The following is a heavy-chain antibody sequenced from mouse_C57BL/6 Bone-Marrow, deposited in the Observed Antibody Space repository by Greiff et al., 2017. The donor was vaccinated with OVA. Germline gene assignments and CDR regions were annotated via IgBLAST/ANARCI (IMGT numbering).Heavy chain of an antibody. CDR1: GFTFSSYG. J-gene: IGHJ2*01. CDR2: ISSGGSYT. Sequence: EVQGVESGGDLVKPGGSLKLSCAASGFTFSSYGMSWVRQTPDKRLEWVATISSGGSYTYYPDSVKGRFTISRDNAKNTLYLQMSSLKSEDTAMYYCARQLRLGKFDYWGQGTTLTVSS. CDR3: ARQLRLGKFDY. V-gene: IGHV5-6*01. D-gene: IGHD3-2*02.